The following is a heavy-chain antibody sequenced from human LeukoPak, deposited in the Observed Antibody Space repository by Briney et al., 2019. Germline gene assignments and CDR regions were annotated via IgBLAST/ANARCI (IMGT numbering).Heavy chain of an antibody. D-gene: IGHD2-2*01. J-gene: IGHJ5*02. CDR1: GGSISSGGYY. V-gene: IGHV4-31*03. Sequence: SETLSLTCSVSGGSISSGGYYWNWIRQHPGKGLEWIGYIYHSGSTNYNPSLKSRVTTSVDTSKNQFSLKLNSVTAADTAVYYCARDGRYCSTTSCQGWFDPWGQGTLVTVSS. CDR2: IYHSGST. CDR3: ARDGRYCSTTSCQGWFDP.